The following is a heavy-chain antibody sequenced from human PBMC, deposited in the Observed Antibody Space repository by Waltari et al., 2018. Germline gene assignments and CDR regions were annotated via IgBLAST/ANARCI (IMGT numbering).Heavy chain of an antibody. CDR2: INQDGSEK. CDR3: TRGGDDSSWYWRN. V-gene: IGHV3-7*01. D-gene: IGHD6-13*01. CDR1: GFTFSNNW. Sequence: EVQLVESGGGLVQPGGSLRLSCAASGFTFSNNWMTWVRQAPGKGREWVAKINQDGSEKYSVESVKGRFTISRDNAKNSLYLQRNSLRADDTAVYYCTRGGDDSSWYWRNWGQGTLVTVSS. J-gene: IGHJ4*02.